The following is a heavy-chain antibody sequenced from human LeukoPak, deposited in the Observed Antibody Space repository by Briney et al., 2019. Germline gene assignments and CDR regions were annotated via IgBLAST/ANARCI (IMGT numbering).Heavy chain of an antibody. D-gene: IGHD3-9*01. CDR2: IYYSGDT. CDR1: GSSISSSSYY. V-gene: IGHV4-39*01. J-gene: IGHJ4*02. CDR3: ARQRRYFDWLLYAYFDY. Sequence: SETLSLTCTVSGSSISSSSYYWGWIRQPPGKGLEWIGNIYYSGDTYYNPSLKSRVTISVDTSKKHFSLKLSSATAADTDVYYCARQRRYFDWLLYAYFDYWGQGTLVTVSS.